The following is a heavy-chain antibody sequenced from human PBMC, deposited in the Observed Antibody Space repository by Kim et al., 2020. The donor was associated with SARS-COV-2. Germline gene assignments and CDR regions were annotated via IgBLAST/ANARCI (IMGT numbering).Heavy chain of an antibody. CDR1: GGSISSSSYY. CDR2: IYYSGST. D-gene: IGHD6-19*01. J-gene: IGHJ4*02. Sequence: SETLSLTCTVSGGSISSSSYYWGWIRQPPGKGLEWIGSIYYSGSTYYNPSLKSRVTISVDTSKNQFSLKLSSVTAADTAVYYCARHGFSSSGWYAGYYFDYCGQGTLVTASS. V-gene: IGHV4-39*01. CDR3: ARHGFSSSGWYAGYYFDY.